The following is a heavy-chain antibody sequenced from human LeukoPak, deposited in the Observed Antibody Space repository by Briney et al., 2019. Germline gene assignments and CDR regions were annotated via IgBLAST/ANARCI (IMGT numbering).Heavy chain of an antibody. CDR2: IYHSGST. J-gene: IGHJ3*02. D-gene: IGHD3-22*01. V-gene: IGHV4-30-2*01. Sequence: SQTLSLTCAVSGGSISSGGYFWSWIRQPPGKGLEWIGYIYHSGSTYYNPSLKSRVTISVDRSKNQFSLKLSSVTAADTAVYYCATDSSGYLGAFDIWGQGTMVTVSS. CDR1: GGSISSGGYF. CDR3: ATDSSGYLGAFDI.